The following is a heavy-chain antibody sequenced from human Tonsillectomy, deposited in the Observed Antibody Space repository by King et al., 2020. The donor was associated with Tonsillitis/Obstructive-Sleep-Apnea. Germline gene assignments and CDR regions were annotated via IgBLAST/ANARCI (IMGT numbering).Heavy chain of an antibody. CDR3: ARSGGQSVWYFDL. J-gene: IGHJ2*01. CDR1: GGSISSYY. D-gene: IGHD3-10*01. V-gene: IGHV4-59*01. CDR2: IYYSGST. Sequence: QLQESGPGLVKPSETLSLTCTVSGGSISSYYWSWIRQPPGKGLEWIGYIYYSGSTNYNPSLKSRVTISVDTSKNQFSLKLSSVTAADTAVYYCARSGGQSVWYFDLWGRGTLVTVSS.